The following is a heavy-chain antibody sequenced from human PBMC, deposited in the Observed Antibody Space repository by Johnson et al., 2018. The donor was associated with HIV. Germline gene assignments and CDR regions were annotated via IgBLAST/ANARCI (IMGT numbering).Heavy chain of an antibody. Sequence: VQLVESGGGLIQPGGSLRLSCAASGFTVSSNYMSWVRQAPGKGLEWVSVIYSGGSTYYADSVKGRFTISRDNSKSTLYLQMNSLRAEDTAVYYCARDQGGNHNAFDIWGLGTMVTVSS. J-gene: IGHJ3*02. V-gene: IGHV3-66*03. D-gene: IGHD1-14*01. CDR3: ARDQGGNHNAFDI. CDR1: GFTVSSNY. CDR2: IYSGGST.